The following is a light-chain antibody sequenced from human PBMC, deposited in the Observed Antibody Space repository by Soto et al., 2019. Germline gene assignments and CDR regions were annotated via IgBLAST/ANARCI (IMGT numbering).Light chain of an antibody. J-gene: IGKJ1*01. CDR1: QSVSSN. CDR2: GAS. Sequence: EIVMTQSPATLSVSPGERATLSCRASQSVSSNLAWYQQKPGQAPRLLIYGASTRATGIPARFSGSGSGTEFTLTISSLQSEDLAVYSCQQYNNWPSTFGQGTKVDIK. V-gene: IGKV3-15*01. CDR3: QQYNNWPST.